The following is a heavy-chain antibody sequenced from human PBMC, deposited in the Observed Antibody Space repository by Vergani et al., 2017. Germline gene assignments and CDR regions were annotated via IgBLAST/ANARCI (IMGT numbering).Heavy chain of an antibody. Sequence: QVQLQESGPGLVKPSETLSLTCIVSGGSLSPYYWCWIRQPAGKGLEWIGRIYTSESTNYNPSLKSRVTMSVDTSKNQFSLKLSSVTAADTAVYYCAREYSSSVGFLAYWGQGTLVTVSS. CDR1: GGSLSPYY. CDR2: IYTSEST. V-gene: IGHV4-4*07. J-gene: IGHJ4*02. CDR3: AREYSSSVGFLAY. D-gene: IGHD6-6*01.